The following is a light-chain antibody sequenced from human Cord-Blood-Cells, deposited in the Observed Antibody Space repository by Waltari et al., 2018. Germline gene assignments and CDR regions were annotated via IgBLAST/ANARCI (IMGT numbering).Light chain of an antibody. CDR1: ERVLYSSNNKNY. Sequence: DIVMTQSPDSLPVSLGERATINCKSRERVLYSSNNKNYLAWYQQKPGQPPKLLIYCASTGESGVPDRCSGSGSGADFTLSISSLQAEYVAVYYCQQYYSTPLTFGGGTKVEIK. CDR3: QQYYSTPLT. J-gene: IGKJ4*01. CDR2: CAS. V-gene: IGKV4-1*01.